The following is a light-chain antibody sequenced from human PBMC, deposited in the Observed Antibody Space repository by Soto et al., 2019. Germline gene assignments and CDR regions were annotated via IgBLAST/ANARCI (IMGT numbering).Light chain of an antibody. CDR1: GNDVGAYNY. CDR3: YSYAATDAWV. J-gene: IGLJ3*02. V-gene: IGLV2-11*01. CDR2: GVV. Sequence: QSVLTQPRSVSGSPGQSVTISCTGTGNDVGAYNYVSWYQQHPGRPPKLLIYGVVRWPSGVPDRFSGSKSGNTASLTISGLQAEDEADYFCYSYAATDAWVFGGGTKVTVL.